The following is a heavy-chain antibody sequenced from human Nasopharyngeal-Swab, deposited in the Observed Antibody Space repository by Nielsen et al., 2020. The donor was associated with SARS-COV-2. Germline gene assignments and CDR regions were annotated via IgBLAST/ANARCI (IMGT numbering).Heavy chain of an antibody. V-gene: IGHV2-70*20. CDR1: GFSLSPSGLC. CDR3: GRISPHDFHIDY. D-gene: IGHD2-21*02. J-gene: IGHJ4*02. Sequence: SAPTLVNPTQTLTLTCSFSGFSLSPSGLCVTWVRQPPGKALEWLALLDWCDDKYYSTSLKTRLTISKDSSNNKVVLTMANMYPGDTATYYCGRISPHDFHIDYWGQGTLVIVSS. CDR2: LDWCDDK.